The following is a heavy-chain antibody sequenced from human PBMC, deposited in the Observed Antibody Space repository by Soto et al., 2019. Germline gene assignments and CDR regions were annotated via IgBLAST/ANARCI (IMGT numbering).Heavy chain of an antibody. CDR2: INSDGSST. V-gene: IGHV3-74*01. CDR3: ASGLSAAGREIFPH. Sequence: GGSLRLSCAASGFTFSSYWMHWVRQAPGKGLVWVSRINSDGSSTSYADSVKGRFTISRDNAKNTLYLQMNSLRAEDTAVYYCASGLSAAGREIFPHWARGSLDPVSS. D-gene: IGHD3-9*01. CDR1: GFTFSSYW. J-gene: IGHJ1*01.